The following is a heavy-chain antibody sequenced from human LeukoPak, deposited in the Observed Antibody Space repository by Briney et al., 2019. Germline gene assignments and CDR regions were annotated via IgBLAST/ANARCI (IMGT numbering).Heavy chain of an antibody. CDR3: VKGSSGSRPYYFHY. J-gene: IGHJ4*02. V-gene: IGHV3-23*01. CDR2: ITGEGGGT. Sequence: PGGSLRLSWAASGFTFRDYAMSWVRQAPGKGLEWLSAITGEGGGTWYADSVKGRFTISRDNSRNTLYLQMSSLRGEDTAFFFCVKGSSGSRPYYFHYWGQGSLVTVSS. D-gene: IGHD3-10*01. CDR1: GFTFRDYA.